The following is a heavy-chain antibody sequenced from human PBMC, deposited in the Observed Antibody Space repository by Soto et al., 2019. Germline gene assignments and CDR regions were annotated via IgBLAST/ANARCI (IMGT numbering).Heavy chain of an antibody. D-gene: IGHD5-18*01. Sequence: VDSLKLSFPASGLKVSSWMRSVRQAPGKWLEWVAMTTQDGSGRHYLDSLKGRFTISRDSAKNSIYLQMNSLTVEDTAMYYCASLDTAVIKTGGYWGQGT. V-gene: IGHV3-7*01. CDR3: ASLDTAVIKTGGY. CDR1: GLKVSSW. J-gene: IGHJ4*02. CDR2: TTQDGSGR.